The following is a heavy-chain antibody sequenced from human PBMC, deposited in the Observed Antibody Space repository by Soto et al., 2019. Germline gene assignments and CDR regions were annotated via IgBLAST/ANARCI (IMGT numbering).Heavy chain of an antibody. D-gene: IGHD3-16*01. J-gene: IGHJ2*01. CDR3: ARAFAGFGAYWYFDL. CDR1: GGSITDYY. V-gene: IGHV4-59*01. Sequence: PSGTLSLTCTVSGGSITDYYWSWIRQPPGKALEWIGYGYHSVSIHYNPSLETRVTISVDTSENQFSLRLSSVPAADTAVYYCARAFAGFGAYWYFDLWGRGTLVTVSS. CDR2: GYHSVSI.